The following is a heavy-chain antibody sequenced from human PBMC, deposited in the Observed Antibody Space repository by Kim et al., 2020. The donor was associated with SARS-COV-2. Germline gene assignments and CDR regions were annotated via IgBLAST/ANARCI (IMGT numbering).Heavy chain of an antibody. J-gene: IGHJ4*02. Sequence: DDSVKGRFNISRNSAKDTRYLQINSLRAEDTALYYCARGRSITVAGIFNSWGQGTLVTVSS. D-gene: IGHD6-19*01. V-gene: IGHV3-30*07. CDR3: ARGRSITVAGIFNS.